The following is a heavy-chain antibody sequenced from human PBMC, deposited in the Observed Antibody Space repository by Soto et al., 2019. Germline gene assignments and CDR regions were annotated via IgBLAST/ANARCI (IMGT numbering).Heavy chain of an antibody. D-gene: IGHD3-22*01. CDR3: ARDGDDSSGYVRVGYFDY. V-gene: IGHV4-59*06. CDR1: GGSISPYY. CDR2: IYYSGST. Sequence: SSETLSLTCTVSGGSISPYYWSWIRQPPGKGLEWIGYIYYSGSTYYNPSLKSRVTISVDTSKNQFSLKLSSVTAADTAVYYCARDGDDSSGYVRVGYFDYWGQGTLVTVSS. J-gene: IGHJ4*02.